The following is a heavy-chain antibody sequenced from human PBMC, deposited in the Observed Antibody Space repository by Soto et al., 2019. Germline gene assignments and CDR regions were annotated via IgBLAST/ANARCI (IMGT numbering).Heavy chain of an antibody. CDR2: ISYDGSNK. V-gene: IGHV3-30*18. CDR3: AKAIAAAGYFDY. Sequence: QVQLVESGGRVVQPGRSLRLSCAASGFTFSSYGMHWVRQAPGKGLEWVAVISYDGSNKYYADSVKGRFTISRDNSKNTLYLQMNSLRAEDTAVYYCAKAIAAAGYFDYWGQGTLVTVSS. D-gene: IGHD6-13*01. J-gene: IGHJ4*02. CDR1: GFTFSSYG.